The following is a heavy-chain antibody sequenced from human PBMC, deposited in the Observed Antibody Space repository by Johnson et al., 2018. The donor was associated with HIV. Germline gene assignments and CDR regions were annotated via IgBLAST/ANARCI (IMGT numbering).Heavy chain of an antibody. CDR2: ISYDGSNK. CDR1: GFTFSSYA. CDR3: AKAQAFRGAFDI. Sequence: QVQLVEFGGGVVQPGRSLRLSCAASGFTFSSYAMHWVRQAPGKGLEWVAVISYDGSNKYYADSVKGRFTISRDNSKNTLYLQMNSLRAEDTAVYYCAKAQAFRGAFDIWGQGTMVIVSS. D-gene: IGHD2/OR15-2a*01. V-gene: IGHV3-30-3*01. J-gene: IGHJ3*02.